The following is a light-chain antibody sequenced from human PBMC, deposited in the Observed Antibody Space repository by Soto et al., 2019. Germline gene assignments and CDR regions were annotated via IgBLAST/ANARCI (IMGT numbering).Light chain of an antibody. Sequence: QSALTQPRSVSGSPGQSVTISCTGTSSDVGGYNYVSWYQQHPGKAPKLIIYDVSKRPSGVPDRFSGSKSGNTASLTISGLQAEVEADYYCYSYAGSYTFYVFGTGTQLTVL. V-gene: IGLV2-11*01. CDR2: DVS. J-gene: IGLJ1*01. CDR3: YSYAGSYTFYV. CDR1: SSDVGGYNY.